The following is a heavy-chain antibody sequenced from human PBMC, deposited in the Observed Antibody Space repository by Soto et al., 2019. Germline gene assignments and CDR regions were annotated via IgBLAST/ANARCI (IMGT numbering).Heavy chain of an antibody. V-gene: IGHV4-4*02. J-gene: IGHJ1*01. CDR2: IYHSGSS. D-gene: IGHD6-25*01. CDR1: GDSITSDKW. Sequence: QVQLQESGPRLVKPSGTLSLTCAVSGDSITSDKWWSWIRQPPGKGLQWIGEIYHSGSSKYKPSLKSRVIISVYKSKNQFSLKVSSVTAADTAVYYCARGETQPQRDHGGQGNLVTVSA. CDR3: ARGETQPQRDH.